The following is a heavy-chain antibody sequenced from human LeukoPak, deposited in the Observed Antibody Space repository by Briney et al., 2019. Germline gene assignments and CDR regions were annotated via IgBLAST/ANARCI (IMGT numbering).Heavy chain of an antibody. CDR3: ARGSYSSGFYLWFDP. Sequence: ASVKVSCKASGGSFSTNAIAWVRQAPGQGLEWMGGIIPIFGSANYAQKFQGRVTITADESTSTAYMELSSLRSEDTAVYYCARGSYSSGFYLWFDPWGQGTQVTVSS. V-gene: IGHV1-69*13. J-gene: IGHJ5*02. CDR2: IIPIFGSA. D-gene: IGHD3-10*01. CDR1: GGSFSTNA.